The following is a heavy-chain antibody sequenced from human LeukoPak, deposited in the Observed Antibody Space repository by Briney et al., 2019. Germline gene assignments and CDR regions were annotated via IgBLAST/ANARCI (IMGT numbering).Heavy chain of an antibody. CDR3: ARGIVVVPAAASRYYGMDV. J-gene: IGHJ6*02. CDR1: GFSFSNYD. CDR2: ISTGGSTI. D-gene: IGHD2-2*01. V-gene: IGHV3-48*03. Sequence: GGSLRLSCAASGFSFSNYDMNWVRQAPGKGLEWVSYISTGGSTIYYADSVKGRFTISRDNSKNTLYLQMGSLRAEDMAVYYCARGIVVVPAAASRYYGMDVWGQGTTVTVSS.